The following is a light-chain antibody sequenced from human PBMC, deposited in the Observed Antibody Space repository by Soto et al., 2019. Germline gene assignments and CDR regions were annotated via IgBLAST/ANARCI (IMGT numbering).Light chain of an antibody. Sequence: EILMTQSPGTLSVSPGERATLSCRASQSVSRNVAWYQHKHGQAPRLLIYGASTRATGIPARFSGSGSGTEFTLTISRLQSEDFAVYYCQHYNNWPPWTFGQGTKVEIK. CDR1: QSVSRN. J-gene: IGKJ1*01. CDR3: QHYNNWPPWT. V-gene: IGKV3-15*01. CDR2: GAS.